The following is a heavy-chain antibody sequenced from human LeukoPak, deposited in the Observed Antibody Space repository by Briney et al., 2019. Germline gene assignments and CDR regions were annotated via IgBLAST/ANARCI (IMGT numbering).Heavy chain of an antibody. V-gene: IGHV1-18*01. J-gene: IGHJ4*02. CDR2: ISAYNTNT. CDR1: GYTFTDYG. CDR3: ARVGGRYCSSTSCYAWDC. D-gene: IGHD2-2*01. Sequence: ASVKVSCKASGYTFTDYGFTWVRQAPGQGLEWMGWISAYNTNTNYAQKLQDRVTMTTDTSTSTAYMELRSLRSDDTAVYYCARVGGRYCSSTSCYAWDCWGQGTLVTVSS.